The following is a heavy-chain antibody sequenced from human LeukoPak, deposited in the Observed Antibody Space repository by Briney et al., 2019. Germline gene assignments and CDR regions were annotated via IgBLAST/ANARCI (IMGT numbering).Heavy chain of an antibody. J-gene: IGHJ4*02. V-gene: IGHV4-34*01. CDR2: INHSGST. CDR3: ARHGPAAGSYYFDY. CDR1: GGSFSGYY. D-gene: IGHD6-13*01. Sequence: SETLSLTCAVYGGSFSGYYWSWIRQPPGKGLEWIGEINHSGSTNYNPSLKSRVTISVDTSKNQFSLKLSSVTAADTAVYYCARHGPAAGSYYFDYWGQGTLVTVSS.